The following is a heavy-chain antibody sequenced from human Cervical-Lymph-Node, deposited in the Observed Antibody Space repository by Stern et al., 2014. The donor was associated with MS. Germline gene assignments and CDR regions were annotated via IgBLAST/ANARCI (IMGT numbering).Heavy chain of an antibody. CDR1: GFTVSTNY. D-gene: IGHD3-22*01. CDR2: IYTADST. J-gene: IGHJ4*02. CDR3: ARERGGSGYYDSSGYYYDY. Sequence: VQLVQSGGGLIQPGGSLRLSCAASGFTVSTNYMSWVRQAPGKGLEWVSLIYTADSTYYADSVKGRFTISRDNSKNTLYLQMNSLRVEDTAVYYCARERGGSGYYDSSGYYYDYWGQGTLVTVSS. V-gene: IGHV3-53*01.